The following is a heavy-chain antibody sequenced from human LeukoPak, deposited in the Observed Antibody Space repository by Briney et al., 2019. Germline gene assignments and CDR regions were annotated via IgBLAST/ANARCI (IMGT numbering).Heavy chain of an antibody. Sequence: PSETLSLTCSVSGDSVSRSDSYWDWIRQPPGKGLEWIGTIYYSGRTYYSPSLKSRVTMSVDPSNNQFSLNLRSVTAADTAVYYCARRRYYDGSGYLEWGQGTLLSFSS. CDR2: IYYSGRT. J-gene: IGHJ1*01. D-gene: IGHD3-22*01. CDR1: GDSVSRSDSY. V-gene: IGHV4-39*01. CDR3: ARRRYYDGSGYLE.